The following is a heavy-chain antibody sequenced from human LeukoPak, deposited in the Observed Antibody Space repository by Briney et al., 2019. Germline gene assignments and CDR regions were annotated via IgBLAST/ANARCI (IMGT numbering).Heavy chain of an antibody. Sequence: GGSLRLSCAASGFTFSSYAMNWVRQAPGKGLDWVSYISTSGSTIYYADSVKGRFTISRDNAKNSLYLQMNSLRAEDTAVYYCATSRGSWPDYFDYWGQGTLVTVSS. CDR1: GFTFSSYA. V-gene: IGHV3-48*03. J-gene: IGHJ4*02. CDR3: ATSRGSWPDYFDY. D-gene: IGHD6-13*01. CDR2: ISTSGSTI.